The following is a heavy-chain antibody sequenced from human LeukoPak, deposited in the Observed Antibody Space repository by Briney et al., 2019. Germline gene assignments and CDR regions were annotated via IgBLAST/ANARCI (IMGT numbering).Heavy chain of an antibody. CDR1: GFTFDDYA. Sequence: GGSLRLSCAASGFTFDDYAMSWVRQAPGKGLEWVSAISGSGGSTYYADSVKGRFTISRDNTKNTLYLQMNSLRAEDTAVYYCAGDGYNERRRFDYWGRGTLVTVSS. D-gene: IGHD5-24*01. CDR3: AGDGYNERRRFDY. V-gene: IGHV3-23*01. CDR2: ISGSGGST. J-gene: IGHJ4*02.